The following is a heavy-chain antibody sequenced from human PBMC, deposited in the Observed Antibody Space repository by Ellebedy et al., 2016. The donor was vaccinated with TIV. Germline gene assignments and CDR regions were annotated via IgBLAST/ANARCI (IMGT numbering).Heavy chain of an antibody. Sequence: GGSLRLSXAASGFTFSSYAMSWVRQAPGKGLEWVSAISGGGSTYYADSVKGRFTISRDNSKNTLYLQMNSLRAEDSAVYYCAKDLAEAYTSGWFIYFDYWGQGTLVTVSS. CDR2: ISGGGST. V-gene: IGHV3-23*01. CDR3: AKDLAEAYTSGWFIYFDY. D-gene: IGHD6-19*01. J-gene: IGHJ4*02. CDR1: GFTFSSYA.